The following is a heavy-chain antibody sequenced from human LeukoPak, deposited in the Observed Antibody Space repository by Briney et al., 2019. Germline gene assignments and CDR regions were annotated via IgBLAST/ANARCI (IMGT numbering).Heavy chain of an antibody. J-gene: IGHJ3*01. CDR1: GFTFSRYD. D-gene: IGHD2-15*01. CDR2: IGTAGDT. V-gene: IGHV3-13*04. Sequence: GGSLRLSCAASGFTFSRYDMHWVRHATGKGLEWVSAIGTAGDTYYADSVKGRFTISRDNSKNSLYLQMNSLRTEDTALYYCAKDIRYCSGGSCFFGAFDVWGQGTMVTVSS. CDR3: AKDIRYCSGGSCFFGAFDV.